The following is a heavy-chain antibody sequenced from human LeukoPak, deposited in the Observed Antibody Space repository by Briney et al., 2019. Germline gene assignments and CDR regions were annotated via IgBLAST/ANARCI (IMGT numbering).Heavy chain of an antibody. J-gene: IGHJ4*02. CDR2: IWYDGSSK. CDR3: ARYSSSSCLDY. V-gene: IGHV3-33*08. CDR1: GFTFSSYA. D-gene: IGHD6-6*01. Sequence: PGRSLRLSCAASGFTFSSYAIHWVRQAPGKGLEWVALIWYDGSSKYYTDSVKGRFTVSRDNSKNTLYLQMNSLRAEDTAVYYCARYSSSSCLDYWGQGTLVTVSS.